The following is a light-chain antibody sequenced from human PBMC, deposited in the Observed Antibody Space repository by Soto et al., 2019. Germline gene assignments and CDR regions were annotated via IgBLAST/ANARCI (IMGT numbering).Light chain of an antibody. CDR2: AAS. CDR3: QQRSSTYWT. V-gene: IGKV1-39*01. Sequence: DIQMTQSPSSLSASVGDRVSISCRASQSISSYLNWYQQKPGRAPRLLIYAASSLQTEVPSRFSGSGSGTDFTLTISSLQPEDFATYYCQQRSSTYWTFGQGNKVEIK. J-gene: IGKJ1*01. CDR1: QSISSY.